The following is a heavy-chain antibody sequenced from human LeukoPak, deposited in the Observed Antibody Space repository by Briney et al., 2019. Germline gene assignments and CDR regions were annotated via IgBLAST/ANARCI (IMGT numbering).Heavy chain of an antibody. CDR2: INPNSGGT. CDR1: GYTFTGYY. D-gene: IGHD2-2*01. J-gene: IGHJ4*02. V-gene: IGHV1-2*02. CDR3: ARSVYCSSTSCYGDFDY. Sequence: GASVKVSCKASGYTFTGYYMHWVGQAPGQGLEWMGWINPNSGGTNYAQKFQGRVTMTRDTSISTAYMELSRLRSDDTAVYYCARSVYCSSTSCYGDFDYWGQGTLVTVSS.